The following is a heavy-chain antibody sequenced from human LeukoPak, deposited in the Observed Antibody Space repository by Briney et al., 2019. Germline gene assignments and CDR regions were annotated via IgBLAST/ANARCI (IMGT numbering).Heavy chain of an antibody. Sequence: SETLSLTCAVYGGSFSGYYWSWIRQPPGKGLEWIGEINHSGSANYNPSLKSRVTISVDTSKNQFSLKLSSVTAADTAVYYCARGSNNHDDILTGAHAFDIWGQGTMVTVSS. D-gene: IGHD3-9*01. CDR2: INHSGSA. CDR1: GGSFSGYY. CDR3: ARGSNNHDDILTGAHAFDI. J-gene: IGHJ3*02. V-gene: IGHV4-34*01.